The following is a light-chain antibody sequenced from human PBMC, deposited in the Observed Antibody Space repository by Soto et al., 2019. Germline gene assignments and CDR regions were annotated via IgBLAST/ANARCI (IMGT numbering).Light chain of an antibody. CDR1: QSISSW. CDR3: QQYNSYL. J-gene: IGKJ3*01. CDR2: DAS. Sequence: DIQMTQSPSTLSASVGDRVTITCRASQSISSWLAWYQQKPGKAPKLLIYDASSLESGVPSRFSGSGSGTEFTLTISSLQPDDFANYYCQQYNSYLFGPGTKVDIK. V-gene: IGKV1-5*01.